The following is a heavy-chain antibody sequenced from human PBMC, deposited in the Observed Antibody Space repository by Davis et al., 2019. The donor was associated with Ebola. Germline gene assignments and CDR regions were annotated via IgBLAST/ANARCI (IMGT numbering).Heavy chain of an antibody. V-gene: IGHV3-21*01. D-gene: IGHD3-3*01. CDR3: ARRSETPYDY. J-gene: IGHJ4*02. Sequence: PGGSLRPSCAAPGFTLNSYTMNWVPQAPGKGLEWVPSISGSSSSRYYADAVEGRFTISRDNAKNSVYLQMSSVTVEDTAVYYCARRSETPYDYWGQGSLVTVSS. CDR2: ISGSSSSR. CDR1: GFTLNSYT.